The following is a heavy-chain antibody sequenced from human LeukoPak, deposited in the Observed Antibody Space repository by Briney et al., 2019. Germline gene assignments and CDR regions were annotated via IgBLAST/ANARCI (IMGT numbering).Heavy chain of an antibody. Sequence: GGSLRLSCAASGFTFSSYSMNWVRQAPGKGLEWVSSISSSSSYIYYAVSVKGRFTISRDNAKNSLYLQMNSLRAEDTAVYYCARDSKQWLVPYYFDYWGQGTLVTVSS. CDR1: GFTFSSYS. CDR3: ARDSKQWLVPYYFDY. CDR2: ISSSSSYI. D-gene: IGHD6-19*01. J-gene: IGHJ4*02. V-gene: IGHV3-21*01.